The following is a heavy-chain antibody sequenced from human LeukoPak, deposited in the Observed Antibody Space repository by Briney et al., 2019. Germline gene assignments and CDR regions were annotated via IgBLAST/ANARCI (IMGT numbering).Heavy chain of an antibody. V-gene: IGHV5-51*03. CDR1: GYIFTNYW. CDR3: ARFGGGSSRFTDY. Sequence: GEARQISCKASGYIFTNYWIAWVRQMPGKGLECMGIIYHGDSDTRHSPSIQGQVTISADKSITTAYLQWSSLEASDTAIYYCARFGGGSSRFTDYWGQGTLVTGSS. CDR2: IYHGDSDT. D-gene: IGHD6-6*01. J-gene: IGHJ4*02.